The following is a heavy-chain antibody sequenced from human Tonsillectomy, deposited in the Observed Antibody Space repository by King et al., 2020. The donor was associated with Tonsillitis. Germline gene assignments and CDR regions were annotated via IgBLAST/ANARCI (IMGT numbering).Heavy chain of an antibody. V-gene: IGHV3-21*01. CDR1: GFTFSSYS. CDR2: ISSSSSYI. D-gene: IGHD7-27*01. CDR3: ARPSRRTWGIVYYYYGMDV. Sequence: VQLVESGGSLVKPGGSLTLSCAASGFTFSSYSMNWVRQAPGKGLEWVSSISSSSSYINYGDSVEGRFTISRDNAKNSLYLQMNSLRAEDTAVYYCARPSRRTWGIVYYYYGMDVWGQGTTVSVSS. J-gene: IGHJ6*02.